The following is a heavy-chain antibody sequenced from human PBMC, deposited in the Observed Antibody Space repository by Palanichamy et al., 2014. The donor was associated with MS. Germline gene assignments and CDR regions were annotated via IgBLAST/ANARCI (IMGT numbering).Heavy chain of an antibody. Sequence: QVQLQESGPGLVKPSETLSLTCAVSGASISSRGYWSWVRQPPGMGLEWIGEITHRGNSNYNPSLKSRVTISMDRSTNHFPLRLNSVTAADTAVYYCASLDRQAVIDWGQGTLVTVSS. J-gene: IGHJ1*01. CDR1: GASISSRGY. CDR2: ITHRGNS. D-gene: IGHD2/OR15-2a*01. CDR3: ASLDRQAVID. V-gene: IGHV4-4*02.